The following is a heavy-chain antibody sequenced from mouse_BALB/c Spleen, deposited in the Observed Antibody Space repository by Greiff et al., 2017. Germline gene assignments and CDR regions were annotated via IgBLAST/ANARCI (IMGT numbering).Heavy chain of an antibody. Sequence: LVESGAELARPGASVKMSCKASGYTFTSYTMHWVKQRPGQGLEWIGYINPSSGYTNYNQKFKDKATLTADKSSSTAYMQLSSLTSEDSAVYYCAREGSSYWYFDVWGAGTTVTVSS. V-gene: IGHV1-4*01. CDR3: AREGSSYWYFDV. J-gene: IGHJ1*01. CDR1: GYTFTSYT. CDR2: INPSSGYT. D-gene: IGHD1-1*01.